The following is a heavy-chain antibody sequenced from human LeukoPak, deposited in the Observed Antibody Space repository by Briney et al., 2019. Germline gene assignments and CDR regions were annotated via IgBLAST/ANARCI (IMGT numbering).Heavy chain of an antibody. J-gene: IGHJ2*01. D-gene: IGHD3-10*01. CDR3: ARDSPMVRGLIGYFDL. CDR1: GGSISSYY. CDR2: IFYSGIT. Sequence: TPSETLSLTCSVSGGSISSYYWSWIRQPPGKGLEWIGYIFYSGITNYNPSLKSRVTISVDTSKNQFALNLTSVTAADTAEYYCARDSPMVRGLIGYFDLWGRGTLVTVSS. V-gene: IGHV4-59*01.